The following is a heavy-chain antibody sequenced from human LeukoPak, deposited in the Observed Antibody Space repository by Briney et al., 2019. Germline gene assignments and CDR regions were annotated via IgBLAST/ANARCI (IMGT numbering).Heavy chain of an antibody. J-gene: IGHJ4*02. CDR3: ARGTAVAGTN. D-gene: IGHD6-19*01. CDR1: GGSISSYY. Sequence: PSETLSLTCTVSGGSISSYYWSWIRQPPGKGLEWIGYIYYSGSTNYNPSLKSRVTTSVDTSKNQFSLKLSSVTAADTAVYYCARGTAVAGTNWGQGTLVTVSS. CDR2: IYYSGST. V-gene: IGHV4-59*01.